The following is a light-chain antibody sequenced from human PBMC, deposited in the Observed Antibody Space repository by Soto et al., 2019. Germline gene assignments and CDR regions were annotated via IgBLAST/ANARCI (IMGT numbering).Light chain of an antibody. V-gene: IGLV2-14*01. CDR3: SSYTTSSTLV. Sequence: QSVLTQPASVSGSPGQSITISCTGTSSDVGAYNYVSWYQQLPDKAPKLMNYDVTYRPSGVSNRFSGSKSGNTASLTISGLQAEDEADYFCSSYTTSSTLVFGGGTKLTVL. CDR2: DVT. CDR1: SSDVGAYNY. J-gene: IGLJ3*02.